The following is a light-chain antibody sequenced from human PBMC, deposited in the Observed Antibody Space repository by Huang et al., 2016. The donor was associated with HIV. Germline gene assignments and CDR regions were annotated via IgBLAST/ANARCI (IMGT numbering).Light chain of an antibody. CDR1: QRVRSN. Sequence: EIVMTQSPATLSVSPGERATLSCRASQRVRSNLAWYQQTPGQAPRLLIHGSFIRATGIPARFTGSGSGTEFTLTISSLQSEDFAVYYCQQYTNRPVTFGQGTKVEIK. CDR3: QQYTNRPVT. V-gene: IGKV3-15*01. CDR2: GSF. J-gene: IGKJ1*01.